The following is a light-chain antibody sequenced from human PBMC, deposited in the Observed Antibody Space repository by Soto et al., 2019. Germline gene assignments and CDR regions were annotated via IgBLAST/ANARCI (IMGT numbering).Light chain of an antibody. V-gene: IGKV3-11*01. Sequence: EVVLTQSPATLSLSPGESATLSCRASQSVDIYLAWYQQKPGQAPRLLIYDASNRATGIPARFSGSGSGTDFPLTISSLEPEDFAVYYCQQRRIWPPLTFGGGTKVEIK. J-gene: IGKJ4*01. CDR2: DAS. CDR1: QSVDIY. CDR3: QQRRIWPPLT.